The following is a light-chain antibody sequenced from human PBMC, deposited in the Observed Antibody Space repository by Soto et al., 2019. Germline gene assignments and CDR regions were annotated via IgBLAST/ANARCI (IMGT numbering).Light chain of an antibody. Sequence: ENVLTQSPGTLSLSPGERATLSCRASQSVSSSYLAWYQQKPGQAPRLLIYGASRRATGIPDRFSGSGSGTDFTLTISRLEPDDFAVYYCQQYSSSLRSFGGGTKVE. V-gene: IGKV3-20*01. CDR2: GAS. J-gene: IGKJ4*01. CDR3: QQYSSSLRS. CDR1: QSVSSSY.